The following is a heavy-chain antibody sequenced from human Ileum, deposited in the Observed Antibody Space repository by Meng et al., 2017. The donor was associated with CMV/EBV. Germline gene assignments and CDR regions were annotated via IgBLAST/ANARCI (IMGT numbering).Heavy chain of an antibody. V-gene: IGHV1-2*02. Sequence: ASVKVSCKASGYTFAGYYMHWVRQAPGQGLEWMGWISPNSGGTNYAQKFQGRVTMTRDTSVSTAYMELSRLRSDDTAVYYCARVEWELPCDYWGQGTLVTVSS. D-gene: IGHD1-26*01. CDR2: ISPNSGGT. J-gene: IGHJ4*02. CDR3: ARVEWELPCDY. CDR1: GYTFAGYY.